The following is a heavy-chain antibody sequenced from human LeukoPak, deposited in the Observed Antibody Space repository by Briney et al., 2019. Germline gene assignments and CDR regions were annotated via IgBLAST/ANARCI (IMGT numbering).Heavy chain of an antibody. CDR3: ARGREVRGVIPWYYYYGMDV. V-gene: IGHV3-33*01. CDR2: IWYDGSKT. J-gene: IGHJ6*02. D-gene: IGHD3-10*01. Sequence: GGSLRLSCAASGFTFSSHGMHWVRQAPGKGLDWVAVIWYDGSKTLYADSVKGRFTISRDDSKNTLYLQMNSLRAEDTAVYYCARGREVRGVIPWYYYYGMDVWGQGTMVTVSS. CDR1: GFTFSSHG.